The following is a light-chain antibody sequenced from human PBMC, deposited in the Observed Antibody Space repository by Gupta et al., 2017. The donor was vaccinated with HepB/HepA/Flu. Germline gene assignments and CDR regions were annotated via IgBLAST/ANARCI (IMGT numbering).Light chain of an antibody. CDR2: DVS. CDR1: SSDVGGYNY. V-gene: IGLV2-14*03. J-gene: IGLJ2*01. Sequence: SALTQPASVSGSPGQSITISCTGTSSDVGGYNYVSWYQQHPGKAPKLMIYDVSNRPSGVSNRFSGSKSGNTASLTISGLKEEDEADYYCSSDTSSSNVVFGGGTKLTVL. CDR3: SSDTSSSNVV.